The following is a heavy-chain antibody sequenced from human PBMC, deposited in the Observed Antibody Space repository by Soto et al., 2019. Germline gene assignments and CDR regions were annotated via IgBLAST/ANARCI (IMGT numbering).Heavy chain of an antibody. CDR3: ARYCRSTTCSF. D-gene: IGHD2-2*01. Sequence: GGSLRLSCAASGFTFSTYWMSWVRQAPGKGLEWVANLNQDGSEKYYVDSVKGRFTISRDSAKNSLYLQMNSLRAEDTAVYYCARYCRSTTCSFWGQGTLVTVSS. CDR1: GFTFSTYW. CDR2: LNQDGSEK. J-gene: IGHJ4*02. V-gene: IGHV3-7*01.